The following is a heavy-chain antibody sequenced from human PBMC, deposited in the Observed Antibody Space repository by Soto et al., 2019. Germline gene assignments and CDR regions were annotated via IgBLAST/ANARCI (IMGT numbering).Heavy chain of an antibody. CDR3: ARDYYDILTGYYFDY. CDR1: GGSFSGYY. Sequence: TLSLTCAVYGGSFSGYYWSWIRQPPGKGLEWIGEINHSGSTNYNPSLKSRVTISVDTSKNQFSLKLSSVTAADTAVYYCARDYYDILTGYYFDYWGQGTLVTVSS. CDR2: INHSGST. J-gene: IGHJ4*02. D-gene: IGHD3-9*01. V-gene: IGHV4-34*01.